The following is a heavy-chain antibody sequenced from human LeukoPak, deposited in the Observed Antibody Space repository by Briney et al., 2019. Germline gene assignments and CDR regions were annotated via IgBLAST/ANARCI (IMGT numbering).Heavy chain of an antibody. V-gene: IGHV3-23*01. CDR1: GFTFGVYA. CDR3: AKGGDVSGYSAAEH. Sequence: PGASLRLSCAASGFTFGVYALSWGRQAPGEGLQWGSAISASGEHTYYADSVKGRFVISRDNSKNTLHLEMNSLRAEDTALYYCAKGGDVSGYSAAEHWGQGTQVCVSS. CDR2: ISASGEHT. D-gene: IGHD3-22*01. J-gene: IGHJ1*01.